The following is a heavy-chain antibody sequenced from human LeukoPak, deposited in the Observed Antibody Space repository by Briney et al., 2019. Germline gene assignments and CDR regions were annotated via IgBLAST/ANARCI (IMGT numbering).Heavy chain of an antibody. V-gene: IGHV1-69*13. D-gene: IGHD6-13*01. CDR1: GGTFSSYA. Sequence: SVKVSCKASGGTFSSYAISWVRQAPGQGLEWMGGISPIFGTANYAQKFQGRVTITADESTSTAYMELSSLRSEDTAVYYCAWAHGYSSSCYDYYYCMDVWGKGTTVTVSS. CDR2: ISPIFGTA. CDR3: AWAHGYSSSCYDYYYCMDV. J-gene: IGHJ6*03.